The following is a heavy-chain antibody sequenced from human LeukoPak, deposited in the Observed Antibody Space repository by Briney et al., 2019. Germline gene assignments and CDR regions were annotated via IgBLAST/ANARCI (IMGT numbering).Heavy chain of an antibody. CDR2: ISNDGSNK. CDR1: GFTFSSYG. CDR3: AKGPTSGYGLFDQ. J-gene: IGHJ4*02. V-gene: IGHV3-30*18. D-gene: IGHD5-12*01. Sequence: GRSLRLSCAASGFTFSSYGMHWVRQAPGKGLEWVAVISNDGSNKYYADSVKGRFTISRDNSKNTLYLQMNSLRPEDKAVYYRAKGPTSGYGLFDQWGQGTLVTVSS.